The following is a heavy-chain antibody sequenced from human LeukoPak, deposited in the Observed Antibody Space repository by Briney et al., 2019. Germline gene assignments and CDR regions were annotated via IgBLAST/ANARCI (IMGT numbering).Heavy chain of an antibody. J-gene: IGHJ4*02. CDR1: GYTFTGYN. CDR3: ARDKGSSWYDGYFDY. CDR2: INPNGGGT. D-gene: IGHD6-13*01. V-gene: IGHV1-2*04. Sequence: ASVRVSCKTSGYTFTGYNVHWVRQAPGQGLEWMGRINPNGGGTNYAQKFQGWVTMTRDTSISTAYMELSRLRSDDTAVYYCARDKGSSWYDGYFDYWGRGTLVTVSS.